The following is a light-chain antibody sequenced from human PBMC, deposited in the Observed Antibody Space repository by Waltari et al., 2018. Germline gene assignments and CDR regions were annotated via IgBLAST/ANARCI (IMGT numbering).Light chain of an antibody. J-gene: IGKJ3*01. CDR3: QQGNTFPPT. V-gene: IGKV1-12*01. CDR2: AAA. Sequence: DIQMTQSPSSVSAYVGDRVTITCRASQGISSWLALYQQKPGKAPQLLIYAAASLQSGVPSRFSGSGSGTDFTLIISSLQPEDFATYYCQQGNTFPPTFGPGTKVEMK. CDR1: QGISSW.